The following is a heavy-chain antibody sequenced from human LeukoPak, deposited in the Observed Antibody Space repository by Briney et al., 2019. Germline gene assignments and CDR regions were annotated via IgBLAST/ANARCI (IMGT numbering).Heavy chain of an antibody. V-gene: IGHV3-30*04. Sequence: PGGSLRLSCAASGFTFSSYAMHWARQAPGKGLEWVAVISYDGSNKYYADSVKGRFTISRDNSKNTLYLQMNSLRAEDTAVYYCARAPSYSSGWYFDYWGQGTLVTVSS. CDR2: ISYDGSNK. CDR1: GFTFSSYA. CDR3: ARAPSYSSGWYFDY. J-gene: IGHJ4*02. D-gene: IGHD6-19*01.